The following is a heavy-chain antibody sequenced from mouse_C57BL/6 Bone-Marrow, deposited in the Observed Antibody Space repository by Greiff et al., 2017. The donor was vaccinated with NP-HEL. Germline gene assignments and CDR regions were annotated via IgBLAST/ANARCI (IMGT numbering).Heavy chain of an antibody. D-gene: IGHD2-14*01. CDR2: INYDGSST. Sequence: DVKLVESEGGLVQPGSSMKLSCTASGFTFSDYYMAWVRQVPEKGLEWVANINYDGSSTYYLDSLKSRFIFSRDNAKNILYLQMRSLKSEDTATYDCAREGGVRPRTYAMDYWGQGTSVTVSS. CDR3: AREGGVRPRTYAMDY. CDR1: GFTFSDYY. J-gene: IGHJ4*01. V-gene: IGHV5-16*01.